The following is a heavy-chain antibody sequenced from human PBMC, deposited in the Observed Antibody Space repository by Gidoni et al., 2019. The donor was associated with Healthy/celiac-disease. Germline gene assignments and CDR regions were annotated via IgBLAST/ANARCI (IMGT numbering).Heavy chain of an antibody. CDR2: IHHRGST. CDR1: GGSISSGGYS. CDR3: ARGRYSGYEFFDY. D-gene: IGHD5-12*01. J-gene: IGHJ4*02. V-gene: IGHV4-30-2*01. Sequence: QLQLQESGSGLVKLSQTLSLTCAVSGGSISSGGYSWSWIRQPPGKGLEWIGYIHHRGSTYYNPSLKSRVTISVDRSKNQFSLKLSSVTAADTAVYYCARGRYSGYEFFDYWGQGTLVTVSS.